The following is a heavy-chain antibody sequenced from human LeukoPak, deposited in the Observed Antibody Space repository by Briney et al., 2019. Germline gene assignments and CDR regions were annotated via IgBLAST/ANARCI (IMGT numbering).Heavy chain of an antibody. J-gene: IGHJ4*02. CDR2: ISGSGGIT. D-gene: IGHD3-10*01. CDR3: AKLAKYFYGSETYYFFEH. V-gene: IGHV3-23*01. Sequence: PGGSLRLSCAASGFTFSSYAMSWVRQAPGKGLEWVSAISGSGGITSYADSVKGRFTISRDNAKNSLYLQMNSLRVEDTAVYYCAKLAKYFYGSETYYFFEHWGQGTPVTASS. CDR1: GFTFSSYA.